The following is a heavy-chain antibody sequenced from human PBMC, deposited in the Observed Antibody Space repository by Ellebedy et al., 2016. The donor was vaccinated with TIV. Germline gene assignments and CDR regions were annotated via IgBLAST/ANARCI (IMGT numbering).Heavy chain of an antibody. D-gene: IGHD6-13*01. Sequence: ASVKVSCKASGYTFTGYYMHWVRQAPGQGLEWMGWINPNSGGTNYAQKFQGRVTMTRDTSISTAYLQWSSLKASDTAMYYCARLEFRGVAAADWGQGTLVTVSS. J-gene: IGHJ4*02. CDR3: ARLEFRGVAAAD. CDR2: INPNSGGT. CDR1: GYTFTGYY. V-gene: IGHV1-2*02.